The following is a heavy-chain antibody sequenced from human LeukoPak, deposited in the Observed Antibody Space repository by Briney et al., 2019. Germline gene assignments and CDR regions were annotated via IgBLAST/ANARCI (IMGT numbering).Heavy chain of an antibody. CDR1: ADSISSHY. CDR2: AYYSGTT. CDR3: ARGRSSNWRRDECYMDV. Sequence: SETLSLTCSVSADSISSHYWSWIRQPPGKGLEWLGHAYYSGTTNYNPSLKSRVSISVDTSKNQFSLRLSSVTAADTAVYYCARGRSSNWRRDECYMDVWGKGTTVTVSS. J-gene: IGHJ6*03. V-gene: IGHV4-59*11. D-gene: IGHD6-13*01.